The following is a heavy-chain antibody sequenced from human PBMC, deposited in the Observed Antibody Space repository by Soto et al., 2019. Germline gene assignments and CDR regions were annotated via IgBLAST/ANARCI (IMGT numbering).Heavy chain of an antibody. Sequence: PSETLSLTCAVSGGSISSGGYSWRWIRQPPGKGLEWIGYIYHSGSTYYNPSLKSRVTISVDRSKNQFSLKLSSVTAADTAVYYCARGQERKIAGRGWFDPWGQGTLVTVSS. CDR1: GGSISSGGYS. CDR2: IYHSGST. CDR3: ARGQERKIAGRGWFDP. J-gene: IGHJ5*02. V-gene: IGHV4-30-2*01. D-gene: IGHD2-15*01.